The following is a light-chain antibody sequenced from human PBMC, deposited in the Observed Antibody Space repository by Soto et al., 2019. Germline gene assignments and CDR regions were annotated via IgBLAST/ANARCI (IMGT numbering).Light chain of an antibody. CDR3: QQYRPSPAIS. V-gene: IGKV3-20*01. J-gene: IGKJ5*01. CDR1: RSVSSNY. Sequence: VLTQSPGTPSLSPGERATLSRRARRSVSSNYLGWYQQKPGQAPRLLIYAVSTRATGIPDRFSGSGSGTDFTLTISRLEPEDSALYFCQQYRPSPAISFGQGTRLEIK. CDR2: AVS.